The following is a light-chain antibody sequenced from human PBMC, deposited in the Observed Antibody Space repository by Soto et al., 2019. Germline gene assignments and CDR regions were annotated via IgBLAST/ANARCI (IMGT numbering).Light chain of an antibody. CDR2: DAS. Sequence: DIQMTQSPSTLSASLGDRVTITCRASQSISTWLAWYQQKRGRAPRLLIFDASSLESGVPSRFSGSGSGAEFTLTISSLQPDDFATYYCQQYNTYSYTFGQGTKVDIK. CDR1: QSISTW. J-gene: IGKJ2*01. CDR3: QQYNTYSYT. V-gene: IGKV1-5*01.